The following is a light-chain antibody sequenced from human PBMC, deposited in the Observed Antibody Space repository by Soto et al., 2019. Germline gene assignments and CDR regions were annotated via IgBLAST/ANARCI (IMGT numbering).Light chain of an antibody. CDR3: SSYASSSTYV. CDR1: SSDVGGYNY. CDR2: DVS. Sequence: SSLTQPASVSGSPGQSVTISCTGNSSDVGGYNYVSWYQQHPGKAPKLMLYDVSNRPSGVSNRFSGSKSGNSASLTISGLQAEDEADYYCSSYASSSTYVFGTGTKVTVL. V-gene: IGLV2-14*03. J-gene: IGLJ1*01.